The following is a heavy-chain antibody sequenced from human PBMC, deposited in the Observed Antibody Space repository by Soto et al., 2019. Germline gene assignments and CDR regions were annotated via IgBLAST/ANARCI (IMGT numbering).Heavy chain of an antibody. D-gene: IGHD6-13*01. CDR3: ARGEVSSSWYRESHFDS. V-gene: IGHV4-31*03. J-gene: IGHJ4*02. Sequence: QVQLQESGPGLVKPSQTLSLTCTVSGGSIRSGGYYWSWIRHHPGKGLEWIGYIFYSGSTFYSPSLKSRITICVDTARNQFSLNLRSVTAADTAVYYCARGEVSSSWYRESHFDSWGQGTPVTVSS. CDR2: IFYSGST. CDR1: GGSIRSGGYY.